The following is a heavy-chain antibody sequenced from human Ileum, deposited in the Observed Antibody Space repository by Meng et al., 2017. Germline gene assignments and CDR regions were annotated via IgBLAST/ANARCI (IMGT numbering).Heavy chain of an antibody. CDR3: ARDLVRLAIYCGGDCFVDY. CDR1: GYTFTSYA. V-gene: IGHV7-4-1*02. CDR2: INTNTGNP. Sequence: ASVKVSCKASGYTFTSYAMTWVRQAPGQGLEWMGWINTNTGNPTYAQGFTGRFVFSLDTSVSTAYLQISSLKAEDTAVYYCARDLVRLAIYCGGDCFVDYWGQGTLVTVSS. J-gene: IGHJ4*02. D-gene: IGHD2-21*02.